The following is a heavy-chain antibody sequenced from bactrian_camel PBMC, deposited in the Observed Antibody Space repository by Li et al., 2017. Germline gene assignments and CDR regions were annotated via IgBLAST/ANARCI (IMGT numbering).Heavy chain of an antibody. J-gene: IGHJ4*01. CDR2: IDSDGDT. D-gene: IGHD6*01. V-gene: IGHV3S67*01. Sequence: DVQLVESGGGSVQAGGSLRLSCAATGSVYSSYCMGWFRQAPGKKREGVAVIDSDGDTAYAESMKDRFTISRDSAKNTVYLQMNNLQPEDTATYYCAEGRGSRGEHCYSLNYWGQGTQVTVS. CDR3: AEGRGSRGEHCYSLNY. CDR1: GSVYSSYC.